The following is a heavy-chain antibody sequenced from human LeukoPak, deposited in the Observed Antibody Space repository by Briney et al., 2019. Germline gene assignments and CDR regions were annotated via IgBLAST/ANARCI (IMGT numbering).Heavy chain of an antibody. CDR3: AGEYSQYQDEYFQH. V-gene: IGHV4-34*01. CDR1: GGSFSGYY. J-gene: IGHJ1*01. D-gene: IGHD6-6*01. CDR2: INHSGST. Sequence: NASETLSLTCAVYGGSFSGYYWSWIRQPPGKGLEWIGEINHSGSTNYNPSLKSRVTISVDTSKNQFSLKLSSVTAADTAVYYCAGEYSQYQDEYFQHWGQGTLVTVSS.